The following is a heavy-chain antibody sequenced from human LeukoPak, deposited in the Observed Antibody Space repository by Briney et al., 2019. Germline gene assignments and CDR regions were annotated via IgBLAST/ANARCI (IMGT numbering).Heavy chain of an antibody. CDR1: GFTFSSYS. D-gene: IGHD5-18*01. CDR3: ARVRGYSYGFAFDY. J-gene: IGHJ4*02. V-gene: IGHV3-21*01. Sequence: GGSRRLSCAASGFTFSSYSMNWVRQAPGKGLEWVSSISSSSSYIYYADSVKGRFTISRDNAKNSLYLQMNSLRAEDTAVYYCARVRGYSYGFAFDYWGQGTLVTVSS. CDR2: ISSSSSYI.